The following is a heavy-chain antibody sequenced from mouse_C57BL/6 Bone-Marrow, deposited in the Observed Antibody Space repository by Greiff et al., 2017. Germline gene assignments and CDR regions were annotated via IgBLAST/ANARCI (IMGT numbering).Heavy chain of an antibody. Sequence: EVQLQQSGTVLARPGASVKMSCTTSGYTFTSYWMHWVKQRPGQGLEWIGAIYPGNSDTSYNQKFKGKAKLTAVTSASTAYMELSSLTNEDSAFHYFTRDYDYDRFSYWGQGTLVTVSA. CDR3: TRDYDYDRFSY. CDR1: GYTFTSYW. D-gene: IGHD2-4*01. J-gene: IGHJ3*01. V-gene: IGHV1-5*01. CDR2: IYPGNSDT.